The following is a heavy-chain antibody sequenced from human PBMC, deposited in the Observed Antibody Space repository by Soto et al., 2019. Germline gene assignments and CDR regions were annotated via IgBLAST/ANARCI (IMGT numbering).Heavy chain of an antibody. Sequence: QVQLVQSGAEVKKPGSSVKVSCKASGGTFSSYSINWVRQAPGQGLEWMGGIIPIFGTANYAQKFQGIVTLTADESTSTAHMELSSLRHEDTAVYYWARPFHSWPGGWYFDLWGRGTLVTVSS. CDR2: IIPIFGTA. CDR1: GGTFSSYS. V-gene: IGHV1-69*01. D-gene: IGHD2-15*01. CDR3: ARPFHSWPGGWYFDL. J-gene: IGHJ2*01.